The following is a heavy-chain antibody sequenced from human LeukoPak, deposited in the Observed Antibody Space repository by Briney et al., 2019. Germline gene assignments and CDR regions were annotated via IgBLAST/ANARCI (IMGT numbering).Heavy chain of an antibody. D-gene: IGHD1-26*01. CDR1: GFTFFTYA. Sequence: GGSLRLSCAASGFTFFTYAMTWVRQAPGKGLEWVSVLYSGGTTYYSDSVKGRFTISRDNSKNTLYLQMNSLRAEDTAVYYCARDIGSGNYFDYWGQGTLVTVSS. CDR3: ARDIGSGNYFDY. V-gene: IGHV3-53*01. J-gene: IGHJ4*02. CDR2: LYSGGTT.